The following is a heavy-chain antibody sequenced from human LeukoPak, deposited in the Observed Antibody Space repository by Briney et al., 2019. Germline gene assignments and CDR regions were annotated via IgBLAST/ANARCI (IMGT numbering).Heavy chain of an antibody. J-gene: IGHJ4*02. CDR2: ISSSSSYI. CDR1: GFTFSSYS. D-gene: IGHD6-13*01. V-gene: IGHV3-21*04. Sequence: PGGSLRLSCAASGFTFSSYSMNWVRQAPGKGLEWVSSISSSSSYIYYADSVKGRFTISRDNAKNSLYLQMNSLRAEDTALYYCAKDFFGSGSSWYNYFDYWGQGTLVTVSS. CDR3: AKDFFGSGSSWYNYFDY.